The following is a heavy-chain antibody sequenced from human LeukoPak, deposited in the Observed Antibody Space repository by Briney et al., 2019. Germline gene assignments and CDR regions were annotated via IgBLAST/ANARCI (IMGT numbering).Heavy chain of an antibody. V-gene: IGHV3-74*01. D-gene: IGHD3-10*01. CDR1: GFTISSYW. Sequence: PGGSLRLSCEASGFTISSYWMHWVRQAPGKGLVWVSRLKSDGYSTIYADSVKGRFTISRDNAKNTLYLQMNSLRAEDTAVYYCGRITMVRGVDYWGQGTLVTVSS. CDR2: LKSDGYST. J-gene: IGHJ4*02. CDR3: GRITMVRGVDY.